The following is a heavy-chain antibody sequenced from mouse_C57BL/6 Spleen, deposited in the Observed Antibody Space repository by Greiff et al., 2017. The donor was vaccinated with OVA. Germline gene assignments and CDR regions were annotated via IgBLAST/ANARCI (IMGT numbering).Heavy chain of an antibody. Sequence: QVQLQQPGAELVMPGASVKLSCKASGYTFTSYWMHWVKQRPGQGLEWIGEIDPSDSYTNYNQKFKGKSTLTVDKSSSAAYMQLSSLTSEDSAVYYDAGGGETAQDSFAYWGQGTLVTVSA. CDR1: GYTFTSYW. J-gene: IGHJ3*01. D-gene: IGHD3-2*02. CDR2: IDPSDSYT. V-gene: IGHV1-69*01. CDR3: AGGGETAQDSFAY.